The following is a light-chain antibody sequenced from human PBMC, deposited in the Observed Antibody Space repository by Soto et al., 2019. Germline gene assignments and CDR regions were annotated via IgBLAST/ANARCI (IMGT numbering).Light chain of an antibody. CDR2: DAS. CDR3: QRRSLWPLT. Sequence: EVLLTQSPATLSVSPGESVTLSCRASQSINTFLAWYQQKPGQAPRLLIYDASSRAAGVPARFSGRGSGTDFTLTMPSLEPEEFAVYHCQRRSLWPLTFGGGTRVE. J-gene: IGKJ4*01. V-gene: IGKV3-11*01. CDR1: QSINTF.